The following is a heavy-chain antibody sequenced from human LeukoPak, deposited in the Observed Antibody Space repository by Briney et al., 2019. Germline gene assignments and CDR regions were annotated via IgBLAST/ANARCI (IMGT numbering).Heavy chain of an antibody. CDR3: AKHIAAAGTRWFDP. V-gene: IGHV3-23*01. CDR2: ISGSGGST. Sequence: PGGSLRLSCAASGFTFSSYAMSWVRQAPGKGLEWVSAISGSGGSTYYADSVKGRFTISRDNSKNTLYLQMNSLRAEDTAVHYCAKHIAAAGTRWFDPWGQGTLVTVSS. CDR1: GFTFSSYA. D-gene: IGHD6-13*01. J-gene: IGHJ5*02.